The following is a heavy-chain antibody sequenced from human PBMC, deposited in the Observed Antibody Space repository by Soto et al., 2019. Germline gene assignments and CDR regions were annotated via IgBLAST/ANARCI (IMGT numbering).Heavy chain of an antibody. CDR1: GGSISGHY. CDR2: ISYTGST. V-gene: IGHV4-59*11. D-gene: IGHD1-1*01. CDR3: ARDPDWKNKYYMDV. Sequence: PSETLSLTCTVSGGSISGHYWSWIRQPPGKGLEWVGYISYTGSTNYNPSLKSRATISADTSKNLSSLRLSSVTAADTAIYYCARDPDWKNKYYMDVWGKGTTVTVSS. J-gene: IGHJ6*03.